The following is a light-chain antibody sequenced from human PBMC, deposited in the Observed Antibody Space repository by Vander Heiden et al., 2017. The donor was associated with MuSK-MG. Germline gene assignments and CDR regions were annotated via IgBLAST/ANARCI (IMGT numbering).Light chain of an antibody. CDR1: QNINNW. Sequence: DLQTTQSPSTLSASVGDTVIISCRVSQNINNWLAWYQQKPGKAPKLLIYKAFDLETGVPSRFSGSASGTEFTLTISSLQPDDFATYYCHQYSKDSPWTFGQGTKVEIK. V-gene: IGKV1-5*03. CDR2: KAF. J-gene: IGKJ1*01. CDR3: HQYSKDSPWT.